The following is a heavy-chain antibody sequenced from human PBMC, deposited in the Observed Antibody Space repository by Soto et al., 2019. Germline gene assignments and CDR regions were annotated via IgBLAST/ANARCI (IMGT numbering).Heavy chain of an antibody. CDR2: MYYSGST. Sequence: SETLSLTCTVSGGSITSSYWSWIRKPPGKGLEWIGSMYYSGSTNYNPSLKSRVTISVDTSKNQFSLKLNSVTAADTAIYYCAKDRLWFGRPTEDSWGQGVLVTVSS. CDR3: AKDRLWFGRPTEDS. D-gene: IGHD3-10*01. CDR1: GGSITSSY. J-gene: IGHJ4*02. V-gene: IGHV4-59*12.